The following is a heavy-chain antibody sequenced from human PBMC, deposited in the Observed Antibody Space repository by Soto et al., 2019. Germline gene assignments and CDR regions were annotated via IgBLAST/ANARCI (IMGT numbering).Heavy chain of an antibody. CDR2: MNPNSGNT. V-gene: IGHV1-8*01. CDR1: GYTFTSYD. D-gene: IGHD3-22*01. CDR3: ARGASYYYDKHGDYRNWYFDL. J-gene: IGHJ2*01. Sequence: QAQLVQSGAEVKKPGASVKVSCQASGYTFTSYDINWMRQATGEGLEWMGWMNPNSGNTGYAEKFQGRVIMTRDTSTITAYMELSDLASKDTAVYYFARGASYYYDKHGDYRNWYFDLWGRGTLLCVSS.